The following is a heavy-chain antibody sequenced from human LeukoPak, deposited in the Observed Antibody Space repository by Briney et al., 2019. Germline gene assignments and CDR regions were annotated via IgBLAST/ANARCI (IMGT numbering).Heavy chain of an antibody. D-gene: IGHD6-19*01. Sequence: PGGSLRLSCAASEFTFSSYAMSWVRQAPGKGLEWVSAISGSGGSTYYADSVKGRFTISRDNSKNTLYLQMNSLRAEDTAVYYCAKVGYSSGWYLGGVNYFDYWGQGTLVTVSS. CDR3: AKVGYSSGWYLGGVNYFDY. CDR1: EFTFSSYA. V-gene: IGHV3-23*01. J-gene: IGHJ4*02. CDR2: ISGSGGST.